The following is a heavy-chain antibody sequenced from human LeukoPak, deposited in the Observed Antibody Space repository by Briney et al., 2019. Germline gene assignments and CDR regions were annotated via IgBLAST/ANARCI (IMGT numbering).Heavy chain of an antibody. V-gene: IGHV4-4*07. Sequence: SETLSLSCTVSGDSISSYYWSWIRQPAGKGLEWIGRIYTSGSTNYNPSLKSRVTMSVDTSKNQFSLKLSSVTAADTAVYYCAREGSIASRGYFAYWGQGTLVTVSS. CDR2: IYTSGST. J-gene: IGHJ4*02. CDR3: AREGSIASRGYFAY. D-gene: IGHD6-6*01. CDR1: GDSISSYY.